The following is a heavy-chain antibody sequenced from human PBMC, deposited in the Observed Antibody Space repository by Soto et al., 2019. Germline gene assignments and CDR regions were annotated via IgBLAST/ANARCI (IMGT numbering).Heavy chain of an antibody. V-gene: IGHV3-33*01. CDR3: ARDYCSGGSCYSDY. Sequence: GGSLRLSCAASGFTFSSYGMHWVRQAPGKGLEWVAVIWYDGSNKYYADSVKGRFTISRDNSKKTLYLQMNSLRAEDTAVYYCARDYCSGGSCYSDYWGQGTLVTVSS. CDR1: GFTFSSYG. J-gene: IGHJ4*02. D-gene: IGHD2-15*01. CDR2: IWYDGSNK.